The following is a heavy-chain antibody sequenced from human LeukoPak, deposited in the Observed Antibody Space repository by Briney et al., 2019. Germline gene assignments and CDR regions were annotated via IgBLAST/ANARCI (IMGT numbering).Heavy chain of an antibody. Sequence: GGSLRLSCAASGFTFSSYSMNWVRQAPGKGLEWVSSISSSSSYIYYADSVKGRFTISRDNAKNSLYLQMNSLRAEDTAVYYCARRVVSGSDAFDIWGQRTMVTVSS. J-gene: IGHJ3*02. CDR3: ARRVVSGSDAFDI. D-gene: IGHD2-15*01. CDR2: ISSSSSYI. CDR1: GFTFSSYS. V-gene: IGHV3-21*01.